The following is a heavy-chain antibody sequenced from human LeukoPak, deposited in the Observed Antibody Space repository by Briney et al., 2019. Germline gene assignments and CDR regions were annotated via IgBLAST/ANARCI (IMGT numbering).Heavy chain of an antibody. D-gene: IGHD6-19*01. CDR2: LKQDGSEK. J-gene: IGHJ4*02. V-gene: IGHV3-7*03. Sequence: GGSLRLSCAASGFTFSIYWMSWVRQAPGKGLEWVANLKQDGSEKYYVDSVKGRFTISRDNAKNSLYLQMNSLRAEDTAVYYCARSGGWEGDYFDYWGQGTLVTVSS. CDR3: ARSGGWEGDYFDY. CDR1: GFTFSIYW.